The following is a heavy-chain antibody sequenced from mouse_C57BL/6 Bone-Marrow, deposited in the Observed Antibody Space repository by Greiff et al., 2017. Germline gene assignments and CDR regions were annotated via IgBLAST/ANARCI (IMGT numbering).Heavy chain of an antibody. V-gene: IGHV14-4*01. CDR1: GFNFKDDY. CDR3: SSFGGNYFDF. J-gene: IGHJ2*01. Sequence: EVQLQQSGTELVRPGASVKLSCTASGFNFKDDYIHWVKQRPEQGLEWIGWIDPEIGDTEYASKFQGKATITLDKSSNTAYLQLSSLTSEDTAVYYCSSFGGNYFDFWGQGTPRTVAS. CDR2: IDPEIGDT. D-gene: IGHD1-1*02.